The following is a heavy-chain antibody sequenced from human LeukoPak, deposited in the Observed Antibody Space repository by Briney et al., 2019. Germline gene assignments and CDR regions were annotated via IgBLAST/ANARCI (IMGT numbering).Heavy chain of an antibody. CDR3: AKRTACYL. J-gene: IGHJ4*02. CDR1: GFTVRANY. V-gene: IGHV3-53*01. Sequence: GGSLRLSCAASGFTVRANYMSWVRQAPGKGLEWVSVIDSGGGTYYADSVKGRFTISRDNSKNTLYLQMNSLRVEDTAVYYCAKRTACYLWGQGTLVTVSS. CDR2: IDSGGGT. D-gene: IGHD1-14*01.